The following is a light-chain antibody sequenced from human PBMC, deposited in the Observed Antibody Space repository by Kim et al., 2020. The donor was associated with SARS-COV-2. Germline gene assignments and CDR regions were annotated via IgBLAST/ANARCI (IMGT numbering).Light chain of an antibody. Sequence: GGTIALTCGLTSGSVSPASYASWFQQSPGQPPRPLIHSTNSRSSGVPDRFSGSILGNKAALTITGAQADDESDNYCALYMGDGISMFGGGTQLTVL. CDR2: STN. CDR1: SGSVSPASY. V-gene: IGLV8-61*01. CDR3: ALYMGDGISM. J-gene: IGLJ3*02.